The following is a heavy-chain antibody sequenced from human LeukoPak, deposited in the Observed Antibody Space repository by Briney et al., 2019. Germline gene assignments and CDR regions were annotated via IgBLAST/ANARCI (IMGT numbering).Heavy chain of an antibody. J-gene: IGHJ6*02. Sequence: GGSLRLSCAASGFTFSSYEMNWVRQAPGKGLEWVSYISSSGSTIYYADSVKGRFTISRDNAKNSLYLQMNSLRAEDTAVYYCARGPRGARSMDVWGQGTTVTVSS. V-gene: IGHV3-48*03. CDR2: ISSSGSTI. CDR3: ARGPRGARSMDV. CDR1: GFTFSSYE. D-gene: IGHD3-10*01.